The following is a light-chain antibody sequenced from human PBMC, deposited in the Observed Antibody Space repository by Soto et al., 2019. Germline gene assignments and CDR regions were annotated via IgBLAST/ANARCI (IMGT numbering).Light chain of an antibody. CDR1: SSNIGANYD. Sequence: QSVLTQPPSVSGAPGQRVTISCTGSSSNIGANYDVHWYQQRPGTAPKLLIFANSNRPSGVPDRFSGSKSGTSASLVITGLQAEDEGDYYCAAWDDSLYGWVFGGGTKVTVL. CDR3: AAWDDSLYGWV. CDR2: ANS. J-gene: IGLJ3*02. V-gene: IGLV1-40*01.